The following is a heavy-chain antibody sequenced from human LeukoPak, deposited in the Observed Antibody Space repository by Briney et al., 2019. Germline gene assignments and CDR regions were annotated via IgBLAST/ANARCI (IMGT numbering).Heavy chain of an antibody. J-gene: IGHJ4*02. CDR1: GFTFSSYA. CDR3: AKDLSLGLVADFDY. V-gene: IGHV3-23*01. CDR2: ISGSGGST. D-gene: IGHD2-21*01. Sequence: GGSLRLSCAASGFTFSSYAMSWVRQAPGKGLEWVSAISGSGGSTYYADSVKGRFTISRDNSKNTLYLQMNSLRAENTAVYYCAKDLSLGLVADFDYWGQGTLVTVSS.